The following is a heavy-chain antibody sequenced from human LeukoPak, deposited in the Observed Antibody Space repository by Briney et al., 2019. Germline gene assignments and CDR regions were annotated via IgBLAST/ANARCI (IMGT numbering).Heavy chain of an antibody. CDR3: ARDLKQLVQLDV. Sequence: PGGSLRLSCAASGFTFSDYYMSWIRQAPGKGLEWVSYISSSGSTIYYVDSVKGRFTISRDNAKNSLYLQMNSLRAEDTAVYYCARDLKQLVQLDVWGKGTTVTVSS. CDR1: GFTFSDYY. J-gene: IGHJ6*04. CDR2: ISSSGSTI. D-gene: IGHD6-6*01. V-gene: IGHV3-11*01.